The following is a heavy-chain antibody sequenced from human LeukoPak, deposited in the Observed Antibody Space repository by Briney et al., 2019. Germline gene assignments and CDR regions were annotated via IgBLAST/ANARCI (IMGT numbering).Heavy chain of an antibody. CDR1: GGSISSDTSS. CDR2: IFHTGNT. Sequence: SSETLSLTCTVSGGSISSDTSSYNWIRQPPGRGLEWIGYIFHTGNTYYSPSLKSRVTISVDTSKNQFSLKLSSVTAADTAVYYCARGQASDVVVPAATRGGYYMDVWGKGTTVTVSS. CDR3: ARGQASDVVVPAATRGGYYMDV. V-gene: IGHV4-30-2*01. J-gene: IGHJ6*03. D-gene: IGHD2-2*01.